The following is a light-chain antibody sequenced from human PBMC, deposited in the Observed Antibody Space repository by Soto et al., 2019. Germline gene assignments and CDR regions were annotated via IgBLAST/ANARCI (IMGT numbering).Light chain of an antibody. CDR2: GAS. J-gene: IGKJ5*01. V-gene: IGKV3-20*01. Sequence: EIVLTQSPGTLSLSPGDRATLSCRASQSVSISYLARYQQKPGQAPRLLINGASTRATGIPDRFSGDGSVTHFTLTISRLEAEDFVMYYCQQYGSSPITFGQGTRLEI. CDR1: QSVSISY. CDR3: QQYGSSPIT.